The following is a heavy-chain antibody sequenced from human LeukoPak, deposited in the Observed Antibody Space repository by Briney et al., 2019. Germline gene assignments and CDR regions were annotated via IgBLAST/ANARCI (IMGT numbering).Heavy chain of an antibody. Sequence: ASVKVSCKASGGTFSSYGISWVRQAPGQGLEWMGWISAYNGNTNYAQKLQGRVTMTTDTSTSTAYMELRSLRSDDTAVYYCARGGGKLWFGELLYFDYWGQGTLVTVSS. CDR3: ARGGGKLWFGELLYFDY. CDR2: ISAYNGNT. D-gene: IGHD3-10*01. V-gene: IGHV1-18*01. CDR1: GGTFSSYG. J-gene: IGHJ4*02.